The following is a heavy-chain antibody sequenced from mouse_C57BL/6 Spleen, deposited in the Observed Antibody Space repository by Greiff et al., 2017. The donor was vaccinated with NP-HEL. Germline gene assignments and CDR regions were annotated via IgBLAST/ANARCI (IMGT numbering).Heavy chain of an antibody. J-gene: IGHJ3*01. CDR3: ADGSSHFAY. Sequence: EVKVVESGGGLVKPGGSLKLSCAASGFTFSSYAMSWVRQTPEKRLEWVATISDGGSYTYYPDNVKGRFTISRDNAKNNLYLQMSHLKSEDTAMYYCADGSSHFAYWGQGTLVTVSA. CDR2: ISDGGSYT. D-gene: IGHD1-1*01. V-gene: IGHV5-4*03. CDR1: GFTFSSYA.